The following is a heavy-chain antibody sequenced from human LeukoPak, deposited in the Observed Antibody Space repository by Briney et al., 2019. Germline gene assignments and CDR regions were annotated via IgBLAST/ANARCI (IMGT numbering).Heavy chain of an antibody. V-gene: IGHV4-4*07. CDR2: IYTSGST. D-gene: IGHD3-22*01. CDR3: ARDRYYYDSTGYSIFDY. Sequence: SETLSLTCTVSGGSINIYYWSWIRQPAGKGLEWIGRIYTSGSTNYNPSLKGRVTMSVDTSKNQFSLKLSSVTAADTAVYYCARDRYYYDSTGYSIFDYWGQGTLVTVSS. CDR1: GGSINIYY. J-gene: IGHJ4*02.